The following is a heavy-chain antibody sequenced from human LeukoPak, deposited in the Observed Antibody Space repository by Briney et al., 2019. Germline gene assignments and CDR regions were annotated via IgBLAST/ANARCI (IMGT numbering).Heavy chain of an antibody. V-gene: IGHV3-74*01. Sequence: GGSLRLSCAASGFTFSSYWMHWVRQAPGKGLVWVSRINSDGSSTSYADSVKGRFTISRDNTKNSLFLQMNSLRAEDTAVYYCARDDYVLGSYCYGMNVWGQGTTVTVSS. CDR3: ARDDYVLGSYCYGMNV. D-gene: IGHD4-17*01. CDR2: INSDGSST. CDR1: GFTFSSYW. J-gene: IGHJ6*02.